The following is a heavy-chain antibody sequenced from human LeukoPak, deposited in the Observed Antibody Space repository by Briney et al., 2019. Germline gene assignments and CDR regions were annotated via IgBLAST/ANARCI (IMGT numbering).Heavy chain of an antibody. J-gene: IGHJ5*02. D-gene: IGHD2-2*01. CDR1: GGSFSGYY. CDR2: TNHSGST. CDR3: ARRRGYCSSTSCYASWFDP. Sequence: PSETLSLTCAVYGGSFSGYYWSWIRQPPGKGLEWIGETNHSGSTNYNPSLKSRVTISVDTSKNQSSLKLSSVTAADTAVYYCARRRGYCSSTSCYASWFDPWGQGTLVTVSS. V-gene: IGHV4-34*01.